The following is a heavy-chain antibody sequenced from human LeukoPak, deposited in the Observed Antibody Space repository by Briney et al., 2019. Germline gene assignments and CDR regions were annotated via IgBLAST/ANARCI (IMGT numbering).Heavy chain of an antibody. CDR2: MNPNSGNT. CDR1: GYTFTSYD. Sequence: ASVKVSCKASGYTFTSYDINWVRQATGQGLEWMGWMNPNSGNTGYAQKFQGRVTMTRNTSVSTAYMELSSLRSEDTAVYYCAREGYSSSWPMFQQNNWFDPWGQGTLVTVSS. J-gene: IGHJ5*02. D-gene: IGHD6-13*01. CDR3: AREGYSSSWPMFQQNNWFDP. V-gene: IGHV1-8*01.